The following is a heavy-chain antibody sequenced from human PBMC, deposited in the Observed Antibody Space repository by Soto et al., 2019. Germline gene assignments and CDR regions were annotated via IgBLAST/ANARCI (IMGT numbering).Heavy chain of an antibody. Sequence: GGSLRLSCAGSEFSFSDYWMSWVRRTAGKGLGWVAKINQDGSDKYYVDSVRGRFTISRDNARNSLYLQMNSLRAEDTAVYYCASAPNRYYFDDWGQGVLVTVSS. J-gene: IGHJ4*02. CDR3: ASAPNRYYFDD. CDR1: EFSFSDYW. V-gene: IGHV3-7*01. D-gene: IGHD3-10*01. CDR2: INQDGSDK.